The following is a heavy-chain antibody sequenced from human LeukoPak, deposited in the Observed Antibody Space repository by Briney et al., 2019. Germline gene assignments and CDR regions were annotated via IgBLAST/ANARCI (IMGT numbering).Heavy chain of an antibody. CDR2: MSHSGST. CDR1: GYSISSGYH. D-gene: IGHD3-22*01. CDR3: ARHHLYDSSGDGRYYFDY. V-gene: IGHV4-38-2*01. Sequence: MPSETLSLTCGVSGYSISSGYHWGWIRQPTGKGVEWIGSMSHSGSTYYNPSLKSRVTISVDTSKNQFSVKLSSVTAADTPVYYCARHHLYDSSGDGRYYFDYWGQGTLVTVSS. J-gene: IGHJ4*02.